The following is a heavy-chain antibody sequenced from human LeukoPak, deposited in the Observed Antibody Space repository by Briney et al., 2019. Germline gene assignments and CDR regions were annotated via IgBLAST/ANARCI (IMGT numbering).Heavy chain of an antibody. CDR2: IWYDGSNK. V-gene: IGHV3-33*01. J-gene: IGHJ6*02. CDR1: GFTFSSYG. Sequence: GGSLRLSCAASGFTFSSYGMQWVRQAPGKGLEWVAVIWYDGSNKYYADSVKGRFTISRDNSKNTLYLQMNSLRAEDTAVYYCARDMRTGTYYYYYGMDVWGQGTTVTVSS. D-gene: IGHD1-1*01. CDR3: ARDMRTGTYYYYYGMDV.